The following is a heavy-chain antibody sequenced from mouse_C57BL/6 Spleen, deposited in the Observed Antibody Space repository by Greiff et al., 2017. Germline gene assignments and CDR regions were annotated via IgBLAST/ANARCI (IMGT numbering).Heavy chain of an antibody. D-gene: IGHD2-5*01. CDR2: INPNNGGT. CDR3: ARDSNGGYFDY. CDR1: GYTFTDYN. J-gene: IGHJ2*01. V-gene: IGHV1-22*01. Sequence: EVQGVESGPELVKPGASVKMSCKASGYTFTDYNMHWVKQSHGKSLEWIGYINPNNGGTSYNQKFKGKATLTVNKSSSTAYMELRSLTSEDSAVYYCARDSNGGYFDYWGQGTTLTVSS.